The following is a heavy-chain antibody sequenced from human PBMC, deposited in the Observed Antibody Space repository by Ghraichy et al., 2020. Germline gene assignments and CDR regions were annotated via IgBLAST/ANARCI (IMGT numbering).Heavy chain of an antibody. V-gene: IGHV5-51*01. Sequence: GESLNISCKSSGYTFTIYWIGWVRQMPGKGLEWMGIIFPGDSDTRYSPSFQGQVTVSADKSISTAYLQWTSLKASDTAIYYCARAGTGAARPLSFDYWGQGTLVTVSS. D-gene: IGHD6-6*01. J-gene: IGHJ4*02. CDR2: IFPGDSDT. CDR3: ARAGTGAARPLSFDY. CDR1: GYTFTIYW.